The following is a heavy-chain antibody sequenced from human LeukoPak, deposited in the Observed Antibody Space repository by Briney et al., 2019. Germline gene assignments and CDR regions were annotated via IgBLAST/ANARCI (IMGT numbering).Heavy chain of an antibody. V-gene: IGHV4-61*01. CDR2: IYYSGST. D-gene: IGHD6-19*01. CDR1: GDSISSDRYY. J-gene: IGHJ4*02. CDR3: ARVSGASGWYSFDF. Sequence: SETLSLTCTVSGDSISSDRYYWSWIRQPPGKGLEWIGYIYYSGSTNYNPSLKSRVTMSVDTSKNQFSLKLNSATAADTAVYFCARVSGASGWYSFDFWGQGILVTVSS.